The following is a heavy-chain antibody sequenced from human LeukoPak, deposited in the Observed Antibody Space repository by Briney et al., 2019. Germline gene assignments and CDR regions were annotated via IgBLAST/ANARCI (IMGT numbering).Heavy chain of an antibody. Sequence: PSETLSLTCAVYGGSFSGYYWSWIRQPPGKGLEWIGEINHSGSTNYNPSLKSRVTISVDTSKNQFSLKLSSVTAADTAVYYCARGERDTAISYWGQGTLVTVPS. V-gene: IGHV4-34*01. D-gene: IGHD5-18*01. CDR1: GGSFSGYY. CDR2: INHSGST. CDR3: ARGERDTAISY. J-gene: IGHJ4*02.